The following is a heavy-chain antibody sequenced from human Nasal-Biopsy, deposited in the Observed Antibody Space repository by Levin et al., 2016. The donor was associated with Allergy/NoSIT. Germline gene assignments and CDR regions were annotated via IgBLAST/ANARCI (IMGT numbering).Heavy chain of an antibody. Sequence: GGSLRLSCSASGFTFSEYAMSWVRQSPEMGLEWISSISDTSDTFYADSVRGRFTISRDNSNNKVYLYMSSLTTNDTALYYCAKEARYDSGSDPSGRFDPWGQGTLVTVSS. J-gene: IGHJ5*02. V-gene: IGHV3-23*01. CDR1: GFTFSEYA. CDR2: ISDTSDT. D-gene: IGHD3-10*01. CDR3: AKEARYDSGSDPSGRFDP.